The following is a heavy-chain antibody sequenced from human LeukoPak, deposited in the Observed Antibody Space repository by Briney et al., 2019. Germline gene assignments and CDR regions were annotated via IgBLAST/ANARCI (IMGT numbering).Heavy chain of an antibody. V-gene: IGHV4-4*07. CDR1: GASISTCY. CDR3: ASLYI. CDR2: IYASGST. J-gene: IGHJ2*01. Sequence: PSETLSLTCTVSGASISTCYWSWIWQSAGKGLEWIGCIYASGSTDYNPSLKSRVSMSVDTSKNHFSLKLSSVTAADTAVYYCASLYIWGRGTLVTVSS. D-gene: IGHD2/OR15-2a*01.